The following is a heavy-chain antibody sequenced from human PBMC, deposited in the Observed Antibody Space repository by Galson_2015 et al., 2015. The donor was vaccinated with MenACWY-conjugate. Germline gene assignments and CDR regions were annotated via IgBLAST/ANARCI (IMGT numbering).Heavy chain of an antibody. CDR3: ARHPPGGRGMDV. D-gene: IGHD1-26*01. CDR1: GSSFTTYW. V-gene: IGHV5-51*01. J-gene: IGHJ6*02. Sequence: QSGAEVKKPGESLKLSCTTSGSSFTTYWIAWVRQMPGTGLEWMGLISPGDSNTRYSPSFQGQVTISADKSISTAYLQWSSLKASDTAMYYCARHPPGGRGMDVWGQGTTVTVSS. CDR2: ISPGDSNT.